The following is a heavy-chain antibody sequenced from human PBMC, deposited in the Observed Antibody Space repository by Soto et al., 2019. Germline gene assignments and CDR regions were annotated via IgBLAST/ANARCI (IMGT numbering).Heavy chain of an antibody. CDR3: TKASSDRHHMDV. Sequence: GGSLRLSCAASGFTFSNFAMRWVRQTPGKGLEWVSTITETGGDTYYTDSVKGRFTVSRDNSKNTLYLQMTSLRAEDTALYYCTKASSDRHHMDVWGQGTTVTVSS. CDR1: GFTFSNFA. CDR2: ITETGGDT. V-gene: IGHV3-23*01. J-gene: IGHJ6*02.